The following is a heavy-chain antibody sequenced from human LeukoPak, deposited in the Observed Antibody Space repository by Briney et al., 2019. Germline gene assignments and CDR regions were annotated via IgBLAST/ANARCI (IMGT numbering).Heavy chain of an antibody. D-gene: IGHD3-16*02. CDR1: GYSFTSYW. CDR3: ARVVREEDGMDV. CDR2: IDPSDSYT. V-gene: IGHV5-10-1*01. Sequence: GESLKISCKGSGYSFTSYWISWVRQMPGTGLEWMGRIDPSDSYTNYSPSFQGHVTISADKSISTAFLQWSSLKVSDTAMYYCARVVREEDGMDVWGQGTTVTVSS. J-gene: IGHJ6*02.